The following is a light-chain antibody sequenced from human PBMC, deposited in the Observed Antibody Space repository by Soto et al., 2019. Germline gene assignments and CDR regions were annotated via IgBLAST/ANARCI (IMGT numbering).Light chain of an antibody. CDR2: DVR. J-gene: IGLJ2*01. CDR1: SSDVGGYNY. Sequence: QSVLTQPRSVSGSPGQSVTISCTGTSSDVGGYNYVSWYQQHPGKAPKLMIYDVRKRPSGVPDRFSGSKSGNTASLTISGLQAEDDADYYCCSYAGSYTLVFGGGTKLTVL. CDR3: CSYAGSYTLV. V-gene: IGLV2-11*01.